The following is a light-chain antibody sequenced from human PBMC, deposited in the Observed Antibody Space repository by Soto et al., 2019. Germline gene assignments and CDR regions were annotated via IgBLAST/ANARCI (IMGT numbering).Light chain of an antibody. CDR2: GAS. V-gene: IGKV3-20*01. J-gene: IGKJ2*01. CDR3: QQYGRSPPFT. Sequence: EIVLTHSPGTLSLSPGERATLSCRASQSVSSTYIAWYQQNPGQAPRLLIYGASSRATGIPDRFSGSGSGTDFTLTISRLEPEDFAVYFCQQYGRSPPFTFGQGTKVEIK. CDR1: QSVSSTY.